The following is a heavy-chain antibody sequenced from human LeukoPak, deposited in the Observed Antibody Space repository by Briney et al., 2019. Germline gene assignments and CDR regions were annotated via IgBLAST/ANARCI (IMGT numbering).Heavy chain of an antibody. CDR3: ARGGYFDWLALDY. J-gene: IGHJ4*02. CDR1: GGSISSGGYY. V-gene: IGHV4-61*08. D-gene: IGHD3-9*01. CDR2: IYYSGST. Sequence: PSETLSLTCTVSGGSISSGGYYWSWIRQHPGKGLEWIGFIYYSGSTNYNPSLKSRVTISVDTSKNQFSLKLSSVTAADTAVYYCARGGYFDWLALDYWGQGTLVTVSS.